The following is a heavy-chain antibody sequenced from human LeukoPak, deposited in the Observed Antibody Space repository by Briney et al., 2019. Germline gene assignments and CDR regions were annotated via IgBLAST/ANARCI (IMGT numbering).Heavy chain of an antibody. CDR2: IYHSGST. J-gene: IGHJ1*01. D-gene: IGHD6-6*01. CDR3: ARGGAARLHFQN. Sequence: PSETLSLTCTVSGGSIGSYYWSWIRQPPGKGLEWIGYIYHSGSTNYNPSLQSRVTISVDTSKNQFSLNLNSVTAADTAVYYCARGGAARLHFQNWGQGTLVTVSS. V-gene: IGHV4-59*01. CDR1: GGSIGSYY.